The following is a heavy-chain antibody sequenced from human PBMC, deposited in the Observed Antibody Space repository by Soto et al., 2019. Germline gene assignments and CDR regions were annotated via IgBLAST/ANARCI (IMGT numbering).Heavy chain of an antibody. Sequence: PSETLSLTCAVYGGSFSGYYWNWIRQPPGKGLEWIGEINHSGSTNYNPSLKSRVTISVDTSKNQFSLKLSSVTAADTAVYYCARFCAQEIDPWGQGTLVTVSS. J-gene: IGHJ5*02. CDR3: ARFCAQEIDP. V-gene: IGHV4-34*01. CDR1: GGSFSGYY. CDR2: INHSGST.